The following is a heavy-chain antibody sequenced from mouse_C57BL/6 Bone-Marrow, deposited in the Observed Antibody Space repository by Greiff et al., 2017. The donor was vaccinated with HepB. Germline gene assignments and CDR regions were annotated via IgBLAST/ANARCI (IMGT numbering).Heavy chain of an antibody. V-gene: IGHV1-39*01. Sequence: EVQLQESGPELVKPGASVKISCKASGYSFTDYNMNWVKQSNGKSLEWIGVINPNYGTTSYNQKFKGKATLTVDQSSSTAYMQLNSLKSEDSAFYYCARPLGGVVATGKWAMDYWGQGTSVIVSS. J-gene: IGHJ4*01. D-gene: IGHD1-1*01. CDR1: GYSFTDYN. CDR3: ARPLGGVVATGKWAMDY. CDR2: INPNYGTT.